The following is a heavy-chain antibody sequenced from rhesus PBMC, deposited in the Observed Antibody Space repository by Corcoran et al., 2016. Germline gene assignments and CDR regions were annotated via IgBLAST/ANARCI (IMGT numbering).Heavy chain of an antibody. CDR2: ITYSGST. CDR3: ARDNRFDV. V-gene: IGHV4-122*02. J-gene: IGHJ5-1*01. Sequence: QVQLPESGLGLVKPSETLFLPCSVPGGSISSGYYHLSWIPQPPGKGLYWIGYITYSGSTSYNPSLKSRVTISRDTSKNQVSLKLTSVTAADTAVYYCARDNRFDVWGPGVLVTVSS. CDR1: GGSISSGYYH.